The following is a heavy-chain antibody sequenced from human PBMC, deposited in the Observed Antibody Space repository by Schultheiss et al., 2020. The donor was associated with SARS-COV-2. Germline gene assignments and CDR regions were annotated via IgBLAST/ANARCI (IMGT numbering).Heavy chain of an antibody. V-gene: IGHV4-59*01. CDR1: GGSISSYY. CDR2: IYHSGST. CDR3: ARFLSRITIFGVVIPGWFDP. Sequence: SETLSLTCTVSGGSISSYYWSWIRQPPGKGLEWIGYIYHSGSTNYNPSLKSRVTISVDTSKNQFSLKLSSVTAADTAVYYCARFLSRITIFGVVIPGWFDPWGQGTLVTVSS. D-gene: IGHD3-3*01. J-gene: IGHJ5*02.